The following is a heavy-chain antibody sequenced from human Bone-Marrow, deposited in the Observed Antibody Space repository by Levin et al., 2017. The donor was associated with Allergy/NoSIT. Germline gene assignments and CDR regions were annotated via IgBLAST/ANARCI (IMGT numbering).Heavy chain of an antibody. CDR1: GDIFSTHT. CDR2: IIAMVGIT. Sequence: KISCKASGDIFSTHTFSWVRQAPGQGPEWMGRIIAMVGITNYAQEFQDRVTLTADKATSTVYMELSSLRSDDTAIYYCATLVTTHGTQNFYFFDSWGQGTLVTVSS. CDR3: ATLVTTHGTQNFYFFDS. V-gene: IGHV1-69*02. D-gene: IGHD6-13*01. J-gene: IGHJ4*02.